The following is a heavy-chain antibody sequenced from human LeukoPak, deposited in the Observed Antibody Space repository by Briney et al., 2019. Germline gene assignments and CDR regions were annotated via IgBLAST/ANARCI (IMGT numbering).Heavy chain of an antibody. CDR2: ISSSSSTI. Sequence: GGSLRLSCAASGFTFSSYSMNWVRQAPGKGLEWVSYISSSSSTIYYADSVKGRFTISRDNAKNSLYLQMNSLRAEDTAVYYCAKNFGGSRADAFDIWGQGTMVTVSS. CDR3: AKNFGGSRADAFDI. CDR1: GFTFSSYS. D-gene: IGHD3-3*01. J-gene: IGHJ3*02. V-gene: IGHV3-48*01.